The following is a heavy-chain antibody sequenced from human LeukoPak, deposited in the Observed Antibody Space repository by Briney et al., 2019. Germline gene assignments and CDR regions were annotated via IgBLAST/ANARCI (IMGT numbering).Heavy chain of an antibody. D-gene: IGHD2-15*01. CDR2: ISSSSSYI. V-gene: IGHV3-21*01. CDR1: GFTFSSYS. J-gene: IGHJ6*02. CDR3: ARVGVVVAATLYYYYYGMDV. Sequence: GGSLRLSCAASGFTFSSYSMNWVRQAPGKGLEWVSSISSSSSYIYYADSVKGRFTISRDNSKNTLYLQMNSLRAEDTAVYYCARVGVVVAATLYYYYYGMDVWGQGTTVTVSS.